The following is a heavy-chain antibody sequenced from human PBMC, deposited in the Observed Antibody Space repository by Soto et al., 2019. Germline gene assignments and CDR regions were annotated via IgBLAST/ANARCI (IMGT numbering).Heavy chain of an antibody. Sequence: SETLSLTCAVYGGSFSGYYWSWIRQPPGKGLEWIGEINHSGSTNYNPSLKSRVTISVDTSKNQFSLKLSSVTAADTAVYYCARGRSYYYGSGSYYLKFDYWGQGTLVTVSS. CDR3: ARGRSYYYGSGSYYLKFDY. V-gene: IGHV4-34*01. D-gene: IGHD3-10*01. CDR1: GGSFSGYY. CDR2: INHSGST. J-gene: IGHJ4*02.